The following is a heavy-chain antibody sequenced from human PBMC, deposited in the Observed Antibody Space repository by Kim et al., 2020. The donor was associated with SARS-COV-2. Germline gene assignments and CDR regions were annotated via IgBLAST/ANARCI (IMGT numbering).Heavy chain of an antibody. J-gene: IGHJ3*02. Sequence: KSRVTISVDTSKNQFSLKLSSVTAADTAVYYCARMRDCSSTSCYLDAFDIWGQGTMVTVSS. D-gene: IGHD2-2*01. V-gene: IGHV4-59*01. CDR3: ARMRDCSSTSCYLDAFDI.